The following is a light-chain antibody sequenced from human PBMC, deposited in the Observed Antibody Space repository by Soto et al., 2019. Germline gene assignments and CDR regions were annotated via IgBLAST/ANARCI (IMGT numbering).Light chain of an antibody. J-gene: IGLJ1*01. CDR1: SSNIGRNT. CDR2: SNN. CDR3: AAWDNSLSEYV. V-gene: IGLV1-44*01. Sequence: QSVLTQPPSASETPGQRVTISCSGSSSNIGRNTVNWYQQLPGTAPKLVIYSNNHRPSGVPDRFSGSKSGTSGSLAISGLQSDDEDDYYCAAWDNSLSEYVFGTGTKLTVL.